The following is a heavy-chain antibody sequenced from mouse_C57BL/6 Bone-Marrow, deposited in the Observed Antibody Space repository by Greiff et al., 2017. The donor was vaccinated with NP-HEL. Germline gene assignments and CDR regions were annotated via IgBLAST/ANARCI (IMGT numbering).Heavy chain of an antibody. CDR3: ESYRLYYGERY. V-gene: IGHV1-81*01. D-gene: IGHD2-13*01. Sequence: QVQLQQSGAELARPGASVKLSCKASGYTFTSYGISWVKQSTGQGLEWIGEIYPRSGNTYYNEKFKGKATLTADKSSSTAYMELRSLTSEDSAVYFCESYRLYYGERYWGQGTALTVSA. J-gene: IGHJ2*01. CDR2: IYPRSGNT. CDR1: GYTFTSYG.